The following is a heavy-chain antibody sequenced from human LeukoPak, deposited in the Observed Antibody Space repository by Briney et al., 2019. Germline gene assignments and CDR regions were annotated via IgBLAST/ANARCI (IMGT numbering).Heavy chain of an antibody. D-gene: IGHD6-13*01. CDR2: ISSSSTYI. CDR1: GFTFSSYS. CDR3: AKDQQPIAAAGTENWFDP. Sequence: KPGGSLRLSCAASGFTFSSYSMNWVRQAPGKGLEWVSSISSSSTYIYYADSVKGRFTISRDNSKNTLYLQMNSLRAEDTAVYYCAKDQQPIAAAGTENWFDPWGQGTLVTVSS. J-gene: IGHJ5*02. V-gene: IGHV3-21*04.